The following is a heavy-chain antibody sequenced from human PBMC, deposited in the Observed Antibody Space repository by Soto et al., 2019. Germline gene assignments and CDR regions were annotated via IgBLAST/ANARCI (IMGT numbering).Heavy chain of an antibody. J-gene: IGHJ4*02. V-gene: IGHV4-4*07. Sequence: SETLSLTCTISVGSINSNFLTWIRQPAGKGLEWIGRISSNGDTNYNPSLRGRVSMSLDTSKNHFSLKLNSVTASDTAVYFCARELWMAGLVYYFDFWGQGTLVTVSS. CDR2: ISSNGDT. CDR3: ARELWMAGLVYYFDF. D-gene: IGHD6-19*01. CDR1: VGSINSNF.